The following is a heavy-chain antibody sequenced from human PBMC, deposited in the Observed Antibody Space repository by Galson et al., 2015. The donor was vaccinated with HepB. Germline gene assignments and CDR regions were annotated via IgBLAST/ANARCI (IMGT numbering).Heavy chain of an antibody. Sequence: SLRLSCAASGFTFSRYAMHWVRQAPGKGLEWVAVISYDGSNKYYADSVKGRFTISRDNSKNTLYLQMNSLRAEDMAVYYCARDRFLEWLFLDYWGQGTLVTVSS. J-gene: IGHJ4*02. CDR3: ARDRFLEWLFLDY. CDR1: GFTFSRYA. CDR2: ISYDGSNK. D-gene: IGHD3-3*01. V-gene: IGHV3-30-3*01.